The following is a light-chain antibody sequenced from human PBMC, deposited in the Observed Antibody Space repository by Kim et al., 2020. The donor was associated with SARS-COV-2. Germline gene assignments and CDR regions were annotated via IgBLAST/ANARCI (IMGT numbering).Light chain of an antibody. CDR2: KAS. CDR3: QQYSSFVT. V-gene: IGKV1-5*03. CDR1: ETIYSL. J-gene: IGKJ4*01. Sequence: SDCVGDRVTITCRARETIYSLLAWYQQQPGTAPKVLIYKASTLKSGVPSRFSGSGSGTEFTLTISSLQPDDFATYYCQQYSSFVTFGGGTKVDIK.